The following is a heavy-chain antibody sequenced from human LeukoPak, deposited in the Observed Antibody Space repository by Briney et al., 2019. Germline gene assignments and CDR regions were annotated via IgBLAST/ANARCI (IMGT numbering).Heavy chain of an antibody. CDR2: VGTDEKTI. Sequence: PGGSLRLSCAASGFTFSSYGMSWVRQAPGKGLEWVGVVGTDEKTIFYADSLQGRFTISRDNSKNTLYLQMNSLRDEDTAVYYCARERQMGATPFDYWGQGSLVTVSS. V-gene: IGHV3-30*03. J-gene: IGHJ4*02. CDR3: ARERQMGATPFDY. D-gene: IGHD1-26*01. CDR1: GFTFSSYG.